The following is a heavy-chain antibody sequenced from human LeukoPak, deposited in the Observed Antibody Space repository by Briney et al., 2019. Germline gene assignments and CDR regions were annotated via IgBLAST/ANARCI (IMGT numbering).Heavy chain of an antibody. V-gene: IGHV3-23*01. CDR2: ISGSGGST. Sequence: GGSLRLSCAASGFTFSSYAMSWVRQAPGKGLEWVSAISGSGGSTYYADSVKGQFTISRDNSKNTLYLQMNSLRAEDTAVYYCAKGYDFWSGPGSFDYWGQGTLVTVSS. J-gene: IGHJ4*02. CDR1: GFTFSSYA. D-gene: IGHD3-3*01. CDR3: AKGYDFWSGPGSFDY.